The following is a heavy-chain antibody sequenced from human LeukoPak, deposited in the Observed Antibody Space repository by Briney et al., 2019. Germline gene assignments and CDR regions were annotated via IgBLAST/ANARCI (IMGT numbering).Heavy chain of an antibody. CDR2: IWPDGSDK. CDR3: ARLSGSVTTFDY. CDR1: GFSFNTYY. Sequence: GGSPRLSCAASGFSFNTYYMSWVRQGPGKGLEWVATIWPDGSDKKYVDSVRDRFTISRDNAKNLLYLQMNGLSAEDTAVYFCARLSGSVTTFDYWGQGALVTVSS. D-gene: IGHD4-17*01. J-gene: IGHJ4*02. V-gene: IGHV3-7*01.